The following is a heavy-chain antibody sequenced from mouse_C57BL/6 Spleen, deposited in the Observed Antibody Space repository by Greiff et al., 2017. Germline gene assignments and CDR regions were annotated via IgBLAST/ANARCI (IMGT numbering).Heavy chain of an antibody. CDR1: GYTFTSYW. D-gene: IGHD1-1*01. J-gene: IGHJ1*03. Sequence: VQLQQPGTELVKPGASVKLSCKASGYTFTSYWMHWVKQRPGQGLEWIGNINPSNGGTNYNEKFKSKATLTVDKSSSTAYMQLSSLTSEDSAVYYGARWGVYYYGSSSFDVWGTGTTVTVSS. CDR3: ARWGVYYYGSSSFDV. V-gene: IGHV1-53*01. CDR2: INPSNGGT.